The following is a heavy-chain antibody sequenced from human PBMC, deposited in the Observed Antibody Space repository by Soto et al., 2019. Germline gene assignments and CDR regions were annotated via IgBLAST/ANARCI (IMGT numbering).Heavy chain of an antibody. CDR2: IWYDGSNK. J-gene: IGHJ5*02. Sequence: QVQLVESGGGVVQPGRSLRLSCAASGFTFSSYGMHWVRQAPGKGLEWVAVIWYDGSNKYYADSVKGRFTISRDNSKNTLYLQMNSLRAEDTAVYYCARDGLDLTQLYNWFDPWGQGTLVTVSS. CDR1: GFTFSSYG. CDR3: ARDGLDLTQLYNWFDP. V-gene: IGHV3-33*01. D-gene: IGHD1-1*01.